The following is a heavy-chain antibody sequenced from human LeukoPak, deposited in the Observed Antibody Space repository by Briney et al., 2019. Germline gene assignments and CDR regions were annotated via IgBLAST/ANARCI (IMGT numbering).Heavy chain of an antibody. Sequence: GGSLRLSCAASGFTFSSYGMSWVRQAPGKGLGWVSVIYSGGSTYYADSVKGRFTISRDNSKNTLYLQMNSLRAEDTAVYYCARSGGYQPLDIWGQGTMVTVSS. J-gene: IGHJ3*02. V-gene: IGHV3-53*01. CDR3: ARSGGYQPLDI. CDR2: IYSGGST. D-gene: IGHD2-8*02. CDR1: GFTFSSYG.